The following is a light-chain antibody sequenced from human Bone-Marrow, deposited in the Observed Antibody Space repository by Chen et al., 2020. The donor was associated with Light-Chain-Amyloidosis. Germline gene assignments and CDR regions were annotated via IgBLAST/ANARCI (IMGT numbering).Light chain of an antibody. V-gene: IGKV3-11*01. Sequence: EIVLTQSPATLSLSPGERVTLSCRANQSVSSYLAWYQQKPGQAPRLLIYDASNRATGIPARFSGSGSGTDFTLTISSLEPEDFAVYYCQQRSNWPTFGGGTKVEIK. CDR1: QSVSSY. J-gene: IGKJ4*01. CDR3: QQRSNWPT. CDR2: DAS.